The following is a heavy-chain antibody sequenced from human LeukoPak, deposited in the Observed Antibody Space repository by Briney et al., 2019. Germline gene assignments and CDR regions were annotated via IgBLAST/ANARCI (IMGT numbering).Heavy chain of an antibody. V-gene: IGHV3-23*01. Sequence: LGGSLRLSCAASGFTFSSYAMNWVRQAPGKGLEWVSAICGSGAYTYYADSVKGRFTISRDNSKNTLYLQMNNLRAEDTAVYYCARGQRAHVEWSSYMDVWGKGTTVTVSS. D-gene: IGHD3-3*01. J-gene: IGHJ6*03. CDR3: ARGQRAHVEWSSYMDV. CDR2: ICGSGAYT. CDR1: GFTFSSYA.